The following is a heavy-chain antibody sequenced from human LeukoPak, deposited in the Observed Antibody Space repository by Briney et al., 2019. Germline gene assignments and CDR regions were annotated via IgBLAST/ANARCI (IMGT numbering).Heavy chain of an antibody. CDR2: INPSGGST. CDR1: GYTFTNYY. J-gene: IGHJ4*02. D-gene: IGHD3-10*01. Sequence: ASVKVSCKASGYTFTNYYMHWVRQAPGQGLEWVGIINPSGGSTSYAQKFQGRVTMTRDTSTSTVYMELSSLRSEDTAVCYCARAFGFYAFPGHDYWGPGTLVTVSS. CDR3: ARAFGFYAFPGHDY. V-gene: IGHV1-46*01.